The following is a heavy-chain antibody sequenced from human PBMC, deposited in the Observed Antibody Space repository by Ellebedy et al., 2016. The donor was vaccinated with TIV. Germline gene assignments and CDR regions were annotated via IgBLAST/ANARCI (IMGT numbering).Heavy chain of an antibody. D-gene: IGHD5-18*01. V-gene: IGHV3-7*01. J-gene: IGHJ4*02. CDR3: ARLRRRSSYYAIYGYFPDY. CDR2: IKEDGGEK. CDR1: GFTLNSYW. Sequence: GESLKISXAPSGFTLNSYWLTWVRQAPGKGLEWVANIKEDGGEKYYVDSVKGRFTISRDNAKNSVFLLMNSLRAEDTAVYYCARLRRRSSYYAIYGYFPDYWGQGALVTVSS.